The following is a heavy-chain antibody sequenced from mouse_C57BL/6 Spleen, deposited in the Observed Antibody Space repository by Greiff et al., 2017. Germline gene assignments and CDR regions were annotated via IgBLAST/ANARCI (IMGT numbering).Heavy chain of an antibody. CDR2: INPYNGGT. D-gene: IGHD1-1*01. J-gene: IGHJ4*01. CDR1: GYTFTDYY. Sequence: EVQLLQSGPVLLKPGASVKMSCKASGYTFTDYYMTWLNQSHGKSLEWIGVINPYNGGTSYNQKFKGKATLTVDKSSSTAYMELNSLTSEDSAVYYCARKGSNAYYYAMDYWGQGTSVTVSS. V-gene: IGHV1-19*01. CDR3: ARKGSNAYYYAMDY.